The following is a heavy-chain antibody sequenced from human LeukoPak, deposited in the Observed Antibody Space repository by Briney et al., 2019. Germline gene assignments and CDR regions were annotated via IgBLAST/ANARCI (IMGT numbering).Heavy chain of an antibody. J-gene: IGHJ4*02. CDR3: VKDGGCNSYDILTGLEY. Sequence: PGGSLRLSCAASGFTFDDYAMHWVRQAPGKGLEWVSGVYWNSGNIVYADSVKGRFTISRDNAKKSVYLQMNNLRPEDTALYYCVKDGGCNSYDILTGLEYWGQGTLVTVSS. CDR1: GFTFDDYA. CDR2: VYWNSGNI. V-gene: IGHV3-9*01. D-gene: IGHD3-9*01.